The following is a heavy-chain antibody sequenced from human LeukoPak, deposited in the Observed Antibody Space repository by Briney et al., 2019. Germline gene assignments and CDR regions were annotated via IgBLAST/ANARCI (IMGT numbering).Heavy chain of an antibody. CDR2: VWYDGSNK. V-gene: IGHV3-33*01. CDR1: GFAFSRSV. J-gene: IGHJ4*02. D-gene: IGHD6-13*01. Sequence: GGSLRLSCAASGFAFSRSVMHWVRQAPGKGLEWVAVVWYDGSNKHYADSVKGRFTISRDNSHNTLYLQMNSLRAEDTAVYYCARDPKYSNSWFFDYWGQGTLVTVSS. CDR3: ARDPKYSNSWFFDY.